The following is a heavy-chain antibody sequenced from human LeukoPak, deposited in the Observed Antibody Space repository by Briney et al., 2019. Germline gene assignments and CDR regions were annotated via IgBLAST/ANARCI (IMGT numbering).Heavy chain of an antibody. Sequence: PGGCLRLSWAASGFTLSSYWTGWVRHAAGKGRVWVSRINSDGSSTSYADSVKGRFTISRDTAKNTLSLQMTSLRAADTAVYYCARGAGIPTYAFDIWGQGTLVTVSS. CDR3: ARGAGIPTYAFDI. D-gene: IGHD6-19*01. J-gene: IGHJ3*02. V-gene: IGHV3-74*01. CDR1: GFTLSSYW. CDR2: INSDGSST.